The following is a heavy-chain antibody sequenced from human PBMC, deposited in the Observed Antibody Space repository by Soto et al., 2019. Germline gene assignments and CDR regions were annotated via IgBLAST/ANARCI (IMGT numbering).Heavy chain of an antibody. V-gene: IGHV3-30*18. CDR1: GFTFRGCG. CDR3: AKDYSSGWYYFDN. Sequence: GGSLRLSCLASGFTFRGCGMHWVRQAPGKGLEWVAVISYDGGNIYYADSVKGRFTISRDNSKHTVYLQMDSLRDEDTAVYYCAKDYSSGWYYFDNWGQGTLVTVSS. D-gene: IGHD6-13*01. CDR2: ISYDGGNI. J-gene: IGHJ4*02.